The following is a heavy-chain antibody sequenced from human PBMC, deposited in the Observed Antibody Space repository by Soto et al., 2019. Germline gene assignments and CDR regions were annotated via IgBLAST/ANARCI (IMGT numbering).Heavy chain of an antibody. V-gene: IGHV4-59*13. CDR1: GVPTSSYN. D-gene: IGHD2-15*01. CDR2: IYYSGTT. CDR3: ARSYRRYCSGGSCYSYYYYYMDV. Sequence: QVQLQESGPGLVKPSETLSLTCTVSGVPTSSYNGSWIRQPPGKGLWWIGYIYYSGTTNYNPSLRSRVTRSVDTSKNQFSLKLSSVTAADTAVYYCARSYRRYCSGGSCYSYYYYYMDVWGKGTTVTVSS. J-gene: IGHJ6*03.